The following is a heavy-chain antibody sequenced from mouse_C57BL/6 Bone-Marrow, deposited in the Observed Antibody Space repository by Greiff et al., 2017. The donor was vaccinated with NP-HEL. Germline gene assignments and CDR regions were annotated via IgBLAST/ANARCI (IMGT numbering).Heavy chain of an antibody. CDR1: GYSFTSYY. CDR2: IYPGSGNT. Sequence: VQLQQSGPELVKPGASVKISCKASGYSFTSYYIHWVKQRPGQGLEWIGWIYPGSGNTKYNEKFKGKATLTADTSSSTAYMQLSSLTSEDSAVYYCARPHYYGSSYVGYFDYWGQGTTLTVSS. CDR3: ARPHYYGSSYVGYFDY. V-gene: IGHV1-66*01. D-gene: IGHD1-1*01. J-gene: IGHJ2*01.